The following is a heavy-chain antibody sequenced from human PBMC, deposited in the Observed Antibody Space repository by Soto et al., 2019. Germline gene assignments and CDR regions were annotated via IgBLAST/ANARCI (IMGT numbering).Heavy chain of an antibody. CDR1: GGTFSSYA. J-gene: IGHJ5*02. CDR2: IIPIFGTA. D-gene: IGHD3-10*01. Sequence: SVKVSSKASGGTFSSYAISWVRQAPGQGLEWMGGIIPIFGTANYAQKFQGRVTITADESTSTAYMELSSLRSEDTAVYYCARGVRGDNWFDPWGQGTLVTVSS. CDR3: ARGVRGDNWFDP. V-gene: IGHV1-69*13.